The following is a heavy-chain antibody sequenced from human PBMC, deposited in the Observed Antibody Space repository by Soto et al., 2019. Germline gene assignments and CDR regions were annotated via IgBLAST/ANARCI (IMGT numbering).Heavy chain of an antibody. CDR3: AREEVYYDSSGQTEHWFDP. CDR1: GVSVSSCIYY. J-gene: IGHJ5*02. D-gene: IGHD3-22*01. Sequence: SETLSLTCTVSGVSVSSCIYYWSWIRQPPGKGLEWIVYIYYSGSTNYNPSLKSRVTISVDTSKNQFSLKLGSVTAADTAVYYCAREEVYYDSSGQTEHWFDPWGQGTLVTVSS. V-gene: IGHV4-61*01. CDR2: IYYSGST.